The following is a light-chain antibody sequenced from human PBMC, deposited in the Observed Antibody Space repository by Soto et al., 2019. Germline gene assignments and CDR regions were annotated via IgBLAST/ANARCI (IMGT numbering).Light chain of an antibody. CDR1: QSISSW. Sequence: EIQITQSPSTVSASVGDRVTITCRASQSISSWLAWYQQKPGKAPKLLIYRASSLQSGVPSRFSGSGSGTEFTLTISGLQPGDSATYYCQQYDNYSWTFGQGTKVDIK. CDR2: RAS. CDR3: QQYDNYSWT. V-gene: IGKV1-5*03. J-gene: IGKJ1*01.